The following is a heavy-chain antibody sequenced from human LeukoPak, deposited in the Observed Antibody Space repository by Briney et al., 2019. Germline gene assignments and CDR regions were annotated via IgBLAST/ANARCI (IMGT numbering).Heavy chain of an antibody. Sequence: SGPTLVKPTQTLTLTCTFSGFSLSTSGVGVGWIRQPPGKALEWLALIYWNDDKRYSPSLKSRLTITKDTSKNQVVLTMTNMDPADTATYYCAHAYYDSWSGYPHFDYWGQGTLVTVSS. CDR3: AHAYYDSWSGYPHFDY. J-gene: IGHJ4*02. V-gene: IGHV2-5*01. CDR2: IYWNDDK. CDR1: GFSLSTSGVG. D-gene: IGHD3-3*01.